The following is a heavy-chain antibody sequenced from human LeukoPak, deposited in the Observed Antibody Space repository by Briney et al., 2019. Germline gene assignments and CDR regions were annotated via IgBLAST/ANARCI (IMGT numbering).Heavy chain of an antibody. J-gene: IGHJ6*03. CDR2: IIPIFGTA. Sequence: SVKVSCKASGGTFSSYAISWVRHAPGQGLEWMGGIIPIFGTANYAQKFQGRVTITADESTSTAYMELSSLRSEDTAVYYCARVLTYDYYGSGSYRYYYYYYMDVWGKGTTVTVSS. D-gene: IGHD3-10*01. CDR3: ARVLTYDYYGSGSYRYYYYYYMDV. CDR1: GGTFSSYA. V-gene: IGHV1-69*13.